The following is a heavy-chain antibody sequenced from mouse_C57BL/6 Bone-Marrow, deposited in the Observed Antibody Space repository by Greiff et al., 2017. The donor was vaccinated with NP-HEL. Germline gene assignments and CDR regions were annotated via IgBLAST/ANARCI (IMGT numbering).Heavy chain of an antibody. CDR2: IDPSDSYT. Sequence: QVQLKQPGAELVMPGASVKLSCKASGYTFTSYWMHWVKQRPGQGLEWIGEIDPSDSYTNYNQKFKGKSTLTVDKSSSTAYMQLSILTSEDSAVYYCAREQWLRLAMEYWGQGTSVTVTS. CDR3: AREQWLRLAMEY. CDR1: GYTFTSYW. D-gene: IGHD2-2*01. V-gene: IGHV1-69*01. J-gene: IGHJ4*01.